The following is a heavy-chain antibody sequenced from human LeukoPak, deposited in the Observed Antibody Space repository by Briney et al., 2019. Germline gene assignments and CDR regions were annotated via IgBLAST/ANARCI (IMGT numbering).Heavy chain of an antibody. Sequence: GGSLRLSCVASGFNFNSYGMTWVRQAPGKGLEWVSYISSSSYTNYADSVKGRFTISRDNAKNSLYLQMNSLRAEDTAVYYCARAGNSVAFDIWGQGTMVTVSS. CDR2: ISSSSYT. J-gene: IGHJ3*02. D-gene: IGHD4-23*01. CDR1: GFNFNSYG. CDR3: ARAGNSVAFDI. V-gene: IGHV3-21*05.